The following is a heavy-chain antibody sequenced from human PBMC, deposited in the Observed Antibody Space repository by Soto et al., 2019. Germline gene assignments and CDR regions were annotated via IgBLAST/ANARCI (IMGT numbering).Heavy chain of an antibody. CDR1: GDTFSSYA. D-gene: IGHD3-22*01. CDR2: IIPIFGTA. J-gene: IGHJ4*02. Sequence: ASVKVSCKASGDTFSSYAISWVRQAPGQGLEWMGGIIPIFGTANYAQKFQGRVTITADESTSTAYMELSSLRSEDTAVYYCARKKNYYDSGGYYYYFDYWGQGTLVTVSS. V-gene: IGHV1-69*13. CDR3: ARKKNYYDSGGYYYYFDY.